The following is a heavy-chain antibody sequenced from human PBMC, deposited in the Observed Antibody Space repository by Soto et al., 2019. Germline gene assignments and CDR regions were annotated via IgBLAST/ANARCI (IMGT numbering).Heavy chain of an antibody. CDR2: IWYDGSNK. CDR3: TMSADYYYGMDV. J-gene: IGHJ6*02. D-gene: IGHD3-10*02. V-gene: IGHV3-33*01. CDR1: GFTFSSYG. Sequence: QVQLAESGGGVVQPARSLRLSCAATGFTFSSYGMQWVHQAPGKGLEWVTGIWYDGSNKYYPDSVKGRFTISRDNFEFTLAPQMNSLRVEDTAVNSVTMSADYYYGMDVRGQGTTLTVPS.